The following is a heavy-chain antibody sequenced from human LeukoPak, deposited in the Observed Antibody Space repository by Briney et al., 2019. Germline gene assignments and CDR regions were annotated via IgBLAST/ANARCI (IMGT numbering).Heavy chain of an antibody. CDR3: ARSSVVTAMVHLEY. V-gene: IGHV1-2*02. Sequence: GASVKVSCKASGYTFTGYYMHWVRQAPGQGLEWMGWINPNSGGTNYAQKFQGRVTMTRDTSISTAYMELSRLRSDDTAVYYCARSSVVTAMVHLEYWGQGTLVTVSS. J-gene: IGHJ4*02. D-gene: IGHD2-21*02. CDR1: GYTFTGYY. CDR2: INPNSGGT.